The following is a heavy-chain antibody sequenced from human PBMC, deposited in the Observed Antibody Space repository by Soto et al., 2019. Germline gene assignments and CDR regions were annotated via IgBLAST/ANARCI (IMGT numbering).Heavy chain of an antibody. J-gene: IGHJ6*02. D-gene: IGHD3-16*01. CDR3: AMVDVYVTPSPQDV. Sequence: QVQLVQSGAEVKNPGASVKVSCKASGYRFTSYGIGWVRQAPGQGLEWMGWINAYNGNTNYAQNLQGRVTLTTDTXRSTAYMALRCLRSNDTAVYYCAMVDVYVTPSPQDVWGQGTTVTVSS. CDR2: INAYNGNT. CDR1: GYRFTSYG. V-gene: IGHV1-18*01.